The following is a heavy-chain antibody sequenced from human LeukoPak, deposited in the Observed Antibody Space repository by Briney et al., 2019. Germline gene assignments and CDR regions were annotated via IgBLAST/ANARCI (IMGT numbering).Heavy chain of an antibody. CDR2: IYYSGST. CDR1: GGSSSGYY. D-gene: IGHD6-19*01. CDR3: ARHGGYSSGWYDVRRSSGGYYFDY. Sequence: SETLSLTCAVYGGSSSGYYWSLIRQPPGKGLEWIGNIYYSGSTKYNPSLKSRVTISVDTSKNQFSLKLSSVTAADTAVYYCARHGGYSSGWYDVRRSSGGYYFDYWGQGTLVTVSS. V-gene: IGHV4-59*08. J-gene: IGHJ4*02.